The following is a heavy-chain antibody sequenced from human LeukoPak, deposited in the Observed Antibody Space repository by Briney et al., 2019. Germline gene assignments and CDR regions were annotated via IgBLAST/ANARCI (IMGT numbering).Heavy chain of an antibody. V-gene: IGHV3-23*01. J-gene: IGHJ4*02. CDR1: GFTFSTFA. Sequence: PGGSLRLSCAASGFTFSTFAMIWVRQPPGKGLEWVSSIFPSGGEIHYADSVRGRFTISRDNSKSTLSLQMNSLRAEDTAIYYCATHRQVLLLFESWGQGTLVTVSS. CDR2: IFPSGGEI. D-gene: IGHD2-8*02. CDR3: ATHRQVLLLFES.